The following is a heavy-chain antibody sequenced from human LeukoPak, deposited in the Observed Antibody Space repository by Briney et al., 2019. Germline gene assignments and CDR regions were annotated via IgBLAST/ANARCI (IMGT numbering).Heavy chain of an antibody. CDR2: IRYDGSDK. Sequence: QSGGSLRLSCAASGFTFSTYGMHWVRQAPDKGLEWVAFIRYDGSDKYYADSVQGRFTISRDNAKNTLYLQMNSLRAEDTAVYYCARDGGSYLNYFDYWGQGTLVTVSS. D-gene: IGHD1-26*01. CDR1: GFTFSTYG. J-gene: IGHJ4*02. V-gene: IGHV3-30*02. CDR3: ARDGGSYLNYFDY.